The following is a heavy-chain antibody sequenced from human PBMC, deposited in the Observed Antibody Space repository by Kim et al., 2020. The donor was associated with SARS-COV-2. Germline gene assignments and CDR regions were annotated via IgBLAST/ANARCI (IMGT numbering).Heavy chain of an antibody. V-gene: IGHV1-69*13. CDR1: GGTFSSYA. Sequence: SVKVSCKASGGTFSSYAISWVRQAPGQGLEWMGGIIPIFGTANYAQKFQGRVTITADESTSTAYMELSSLRSEDTAVYYCARVSGPYYDSSGYYFDYWGQGTLVTVSS. D-gene: IGHD3-22*01. CDR2: IIPIFGTA. J-gene: IGHJ4*02. CDR3: ARVSGPYYDSSGYYFDY.